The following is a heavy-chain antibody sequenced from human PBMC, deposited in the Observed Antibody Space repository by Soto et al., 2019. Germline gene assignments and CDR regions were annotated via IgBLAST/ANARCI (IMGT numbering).Heavy chain of an antibody. CDR1: GFSLSTSGVG. Sequence: QITLKESGPALVKPTQTLTLTCTFSGFSLSTSGVGVGWLRPPPGKALEWLALIYWDDDKRYSASVTSRLTITKDTSKNQLVLTMTNLDPVDTATYYCAHRGDSGSSRAIHICGQGTMVTGSS. V-gene: IGHV2-5*02. J-gene: IGHJ3*02. D-gene: IGHD6-25*01. CDR2: IYWDDDK. CDR3: AHRGDSGSSRAIHI.